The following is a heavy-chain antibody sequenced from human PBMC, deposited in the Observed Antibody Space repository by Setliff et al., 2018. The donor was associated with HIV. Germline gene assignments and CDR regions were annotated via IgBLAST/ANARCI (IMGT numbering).Heavy chain of an antibody. D-gene: IGHD2-2*01. J-gene: IGHJ5*02. CDR1: GGSFSGYY. CDR2: INHSGST. CDR3: ARDFCSSTTCTNWFHP. V-gene: IGHV4-34*01. Sequence: PSETLSLTCAVDGGSFSGYYWSWIRQPPGKGLEWIGEINHSGSTNYNPSLKSRVTISVDTSKNQFSLKLTSVTAADTAVYYCARDFCSSTTCTNWFHPWGQGTLVTVSS.